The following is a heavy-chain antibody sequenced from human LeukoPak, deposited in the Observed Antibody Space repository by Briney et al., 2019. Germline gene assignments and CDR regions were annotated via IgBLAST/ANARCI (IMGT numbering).Heavy chain of an antibody. D-gene: IGHD1-1*01. Sequence: SETLSLTCTVSGGSISSGSYYWSWIRQPPGKGLEWIGYIYYSGSTNYNPSLKSRATISVDTSKNQFSLKLSSVTAADTAVYYCARHLDWNPFDYWGQGTLVTVSS. J-gene: IGHJ4*02. CDR1: GGSISSGSYY. V-gene: IGHV4-61*01. CDR2: IYYSGST. CDR3: ARHLDWNPFDY.